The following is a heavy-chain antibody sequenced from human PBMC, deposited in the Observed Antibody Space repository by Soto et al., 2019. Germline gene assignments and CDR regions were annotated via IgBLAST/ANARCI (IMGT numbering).Heavy chain of an antibody. J-gene: IGHJ6*02. CDR2: IYYSGST. CDR3: ARFSKMDYYYGMDV. V-gene: IGHV4-31*03. Sequence: QVQLQESGQGLVKPSQTLSLTCTVSGGSISSGGYYWSWIRQHPGKGLEWIGYIYYSGSTYYNPSLKSRVTISVDTSKNQFSLKLSSVTAADTAVYSCARFSKMDYYYGMDVWGQGTTVTVSS. CDR1: GGSISSGGYY.